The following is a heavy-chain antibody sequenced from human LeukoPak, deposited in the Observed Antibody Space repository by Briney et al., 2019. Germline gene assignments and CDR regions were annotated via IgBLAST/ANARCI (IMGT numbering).Heavy chain of an antibody. Sequence: SETPSLTCTVSGGSISSGSYYWGWIRQPPGKGLEWIGSIYYSGSTYYNPSLKSRVTISVDTSKNQFSLKLSSVTAADTAVYYCARAGWSSGYYYYYYYMDVWGKGTTVTVSS. CDR1: GGSISSGSYY. J-gene: IGHJ6*03. V-gene: IGHV4-39*07. D-gene: IGHD3-22*01. CDR3: ARAGWSSGYYYYYYYMDV. CDR2: IYYSGST.